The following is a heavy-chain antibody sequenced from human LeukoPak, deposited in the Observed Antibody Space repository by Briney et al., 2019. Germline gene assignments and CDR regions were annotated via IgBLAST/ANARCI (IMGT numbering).Heavy chain of an antibody. CDR3: ARGLGSSGWYSYYYYYYGMDV. V-gene: IGHV1-8*01. CDR2: MNPNSGNT. D-gene: IGHD6-19*01. J-gene: IGHJ6*02. CDR1: GYTFTSYD. Sequence: ASVKVSCKASGYTFTSYDINWVRQATGQGLEWMGWMNPNSGNTGYAQKFQGRATMTRNTSISTAYMELSSLRSEDTAVYYCARGLGSSGWYSYYYYYYGMDVWGQGTTVTVSS.